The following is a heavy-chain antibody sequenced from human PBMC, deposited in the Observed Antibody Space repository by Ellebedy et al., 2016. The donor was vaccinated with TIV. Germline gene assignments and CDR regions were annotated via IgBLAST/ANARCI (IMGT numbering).Heavy chain of an antibody. CDR3: ARCCSSGSCYYYYGMDV. J-gene: IGHJ6*02. CDR2: ISATSDTI. Sequence: GESLKISCAASGFAFSNSGMNWVRQAPGKGLQWLSYISATSDTIFYADSVKGRFTISRDNAKNSLYLQMNSLRDEDTAVYYCARCCSSGSCYYYYGMDVWGQGTTVTVSS. D-gene: IGHD2-15*01. V-gene: IGHV3-48*02. CDR1: GFAFSNSG.